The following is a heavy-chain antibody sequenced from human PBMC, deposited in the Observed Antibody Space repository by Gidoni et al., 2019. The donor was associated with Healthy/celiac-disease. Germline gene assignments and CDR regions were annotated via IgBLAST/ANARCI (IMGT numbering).Heavy chain of an antibody. CDR1: GGTFSSYA. V-gene: IGHV1-69*01. D-gene: IGHD6-19*01. J-gene: IGHJ6*02. CDR2: IIPIFGTA. Sequence: QVQLVQSGAEVKKPGSSVKVSCTASGGTFSSYAISWVRQAPGQGLEWMGGIIPIFGTANYAQKFQGRVTITADESTSTAYMELSSLRSEDTAVYYCARDSRPGYSSGRYGMDVWGQGTTVTVSS. CDR3: ARDSRPGYSSGRYGMDV.